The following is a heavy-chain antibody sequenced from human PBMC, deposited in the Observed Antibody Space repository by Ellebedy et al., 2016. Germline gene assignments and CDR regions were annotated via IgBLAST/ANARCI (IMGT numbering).Heavy chain of an antibody. CDR1: GFTFSSYG. J-gene: IGHJ5*02. Sequence: GESLKISCAASGFTFSSYGMHWVRQAPGKGLEWVAVIWYDGSNKYYADSVKGRFTISRDNSKNTLYLQMNSLRAEDTAVYYCASGGYSGYDLGWPWGQGTLVTVSS. CDR2: IWYDGSNK. D-gene: IGHD5-12*01. CDR3: ASGGYSGYDLGWP. V-gene: IGHV3-33*01.